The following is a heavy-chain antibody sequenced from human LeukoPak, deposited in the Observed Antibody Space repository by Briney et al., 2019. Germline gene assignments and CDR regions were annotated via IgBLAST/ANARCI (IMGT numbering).Heavy chain of an antibody. CDR3: TREMNTGSYGDY. Sequence: SETLSLTCTVSGGSISSYYWSWIRQPAGKGLEWIGRIYTSGSTNYNPSLKSRVTMSVDTSKNQFSLHLNSVTPEDTAVYYCTREMNTGSYGDYWGQGTLVTVSS. CDR2: IYTSGST. CDR1: GGSISSYY. D-gene: IGHD1-26*01. V-gene: IGHV4-4*07. J-gene: IGHJ4*02.